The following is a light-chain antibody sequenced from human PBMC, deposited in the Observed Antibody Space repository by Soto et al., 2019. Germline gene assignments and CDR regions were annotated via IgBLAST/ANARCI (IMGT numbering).Light chain of an antibody. CDR2: DAS. CDR3: QQYNSYSYT. V-gene: IGKV1-5*01. CDR1: RSISDW. Sequence: DIQMTQSPSSLSPSVGDRVTITCRASRSISDWLAWYQQKPGKAPELLIFDASNLKSGVPSRFSGSGSGTEFTLTISSLQPDDFATYYCQQYNSYSYTFGQGTKVDIK. J-gene: IGKJ2*01.